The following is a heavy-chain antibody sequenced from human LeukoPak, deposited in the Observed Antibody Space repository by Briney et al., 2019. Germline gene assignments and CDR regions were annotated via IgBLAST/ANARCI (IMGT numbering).Heavy chain of an antibody. CDR1: GFTFAGYA. CDR2: ISGSGGST. Sequence: PGGSLRLSCAASGFTFAGYAMSWVRQAPGKGLEWVSTISGSGGSTYDADSVKGRFTISRDNSKNMLYLQLNSLRAEDTALYYCAKDRGYCSSTSCSGLGGYFDYWGQGTLVTVSS. V-gene: IGHV3-23*01. J-gene: IGHJ4*02. CDR3: AKDRGYCSSTSCSGLGGYFDY. D-gene: IGHD2-2*01.